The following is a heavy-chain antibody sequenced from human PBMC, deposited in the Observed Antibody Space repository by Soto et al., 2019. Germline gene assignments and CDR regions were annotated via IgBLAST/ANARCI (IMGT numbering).Heavy chain of an antibody. CDR1: GGPISNYY. D-gene: IGHD3-16*01. CDR3: ASGGNWFDP. Sequence: SEPLYITSNVQGGPISNYYWTWIRQSPEKGLEWIGYMYYNGNINYNPSLKSRVTISIDTSKNQFSLTLKSVTAADTAVYYCASGGNWFDPWGQGVLVT. V-gene: IGHV4-59*01. CDR2: MYYNGNI. J-gene: IGHJ5*02.